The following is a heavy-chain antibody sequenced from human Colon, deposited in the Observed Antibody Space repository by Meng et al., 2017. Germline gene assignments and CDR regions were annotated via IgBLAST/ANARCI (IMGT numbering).Heavy chain of an antibody. V-gene: IGHV4-34*01. CDR3: AREVVVAGTRNWLDP. CDR1: GGSFSGYY. Sequence: VQLQQWGAGLLKPSETLSLTCAVYGGSFSGYYWSWIRQPPGKGLEWIGEINHSGSTNYNPSLKSRVTISVDTSKNQFSLKLSSVTAADTAVYYCAREVVVAGTRNWLDPWGQGILVTVSS. J-gene: IGHJ5*02. CDR2: INHSGST. D-gene: IGHD6-19*01.